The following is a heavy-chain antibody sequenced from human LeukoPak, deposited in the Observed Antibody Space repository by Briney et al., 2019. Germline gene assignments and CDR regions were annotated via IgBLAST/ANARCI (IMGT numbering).Heavy chain of an antibody. CDR3: ARDRAIAAAGRVFGAFDI. V-gene: IGHV3-21*01. D-gene: IGHD6-13*01. CDR1: GFTFSSYS. CDR2: ISSSSSYI. J-gene: IGHJ3*02. Sequence: GGSLRLSCAASGFTFSSYSMNWVRQAPGKGLEWVSSISSSSSYIYYAGSVKGRFTISRDNAKNSLYLQMNSLRAEDTAVYYCARDRAIAAAGRVFGAFDIWGQGTMVTVSS.